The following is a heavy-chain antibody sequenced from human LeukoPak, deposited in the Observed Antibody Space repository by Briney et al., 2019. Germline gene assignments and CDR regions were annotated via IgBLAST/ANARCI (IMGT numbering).Heavy chain of an antibody. CDR1: GYTFTSYD. V-gene: IGHV1-8*01. Sequence: ASVKVSRKASGYTFTSYDINWVRQATGQGLEWMGWMNPNSGNTGYAQKFQGRVTMTRNTSISTAYMELSSLRSEDTAVYYCARGTVTYAEYFQHWGQGTLVTVSS. J-gene: IGHJ1*01. CDR2: MNPNSGNT. CDR3: ARGTVTYAEYFQH. D-gene: IGHD4-17*01.